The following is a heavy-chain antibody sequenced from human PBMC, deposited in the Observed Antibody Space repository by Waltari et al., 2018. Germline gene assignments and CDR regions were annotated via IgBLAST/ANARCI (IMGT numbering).Heavy chain of an antibody. CDR1: GFTFSSYR. CDR3: ARTVYGPHTRTYYYYGMDV. CDR2: ISSSSSYI. V-gene: IGHV3-21*01. J-gene: IGHJ6*02. Sequence: EVQLVESGGGLVQPGGSLRLSCAASGFTFSSYRMNWVRQAPGKGLEWVSSISSSSSYIYYADSVKGRFTISRDNAKNSLYLQMNSLRAEDTAVYYCARTVYGPHTRTYYYYGMDVWGQGTTVTVSS. D-gene: IGHD4-17*01.